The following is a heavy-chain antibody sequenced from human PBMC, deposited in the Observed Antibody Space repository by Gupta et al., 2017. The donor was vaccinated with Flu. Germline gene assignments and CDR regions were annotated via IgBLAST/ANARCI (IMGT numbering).Heavy chain of an antibody. Sequence: QVQLVQSGAEVKKPGASVKVSCKASGYTFTSYGISWVRQAPGQGLEWMGWISAYNGNTNYAQKLQGRVTMTTDTSTSTAYMELRSLRSDDTAVYYCARDKHTLYCSSTSCKNWFDPWGQGTLVTVSS. CDR1: GYTFTSYG. CDR3: ARDKHTLYCSSTSCKNWFDP. D-gene: IGHD2-2*01. V-gene: IGHV1-18*01. J-gene: IGHJ5*02. CDR2: ISAYNGNT.